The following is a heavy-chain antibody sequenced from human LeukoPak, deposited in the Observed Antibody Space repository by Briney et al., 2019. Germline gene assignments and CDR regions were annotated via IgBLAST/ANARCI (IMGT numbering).Heavy chain of an antibody. CDR2: IYHSGST. CDR1: GYSISSGYY. J-gene: IGHJ4*02. V-gene: IGHV4-38-2*02. D-gene: IGHD3-3*01. CDR3: ARVGENDFWSGHDEPLFDY. Sequence: SSETLSLTCIVSGYSISSGYYWGWIRQPPGKGLEWIGNIYHSGSTYYNLSLKSRVTISVDTSKNQFSLKLNSVTAADTAVYYCARVGENDFWSGHDEPLFDYWGQGILVTVSS.